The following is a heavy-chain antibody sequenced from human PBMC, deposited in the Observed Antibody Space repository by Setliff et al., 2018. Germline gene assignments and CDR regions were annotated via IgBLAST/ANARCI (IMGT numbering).Heavy chain of an antibody. D-gene: IGHD4-4*01. Sequence: ASVKVSCKTSGYAFTDNYIHWVRQAPGQGLEWMGWINPNSGGTNYAQKFQGWVTMTRDTSISTAYMELSRLRSDDTAVYYCARGNSNYYLFDYWGQGTLVTVSS. CDR2: INPNSGGT. V-gene: IGHV1-2*04. CDR3: ARGNSNYYLFDY. CDR1: GYAFTDNY. J-gene: IGHJ4*02.